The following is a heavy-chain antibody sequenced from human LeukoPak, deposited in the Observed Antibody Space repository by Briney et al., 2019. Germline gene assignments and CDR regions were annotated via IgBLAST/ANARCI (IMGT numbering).Heavy chain of an antibody. J-gene: IGHJ4*02. D-gene: IGHD1-26*01. Sequence: ASVKVSCKASGYTFTSYGISWVRQAPGQGLEWMGWISAYNGNTNYAQKFQGRVTMTRDMSTSTVYMELSSLRSEDTAVYYCARADPVGALDYWGQGTLVTVSS. CDR2: ISAYNGNT. CDR3: ARADPVGALDY. CDR1: GYTFTSYG. V-gene: IGHV1-18*01.